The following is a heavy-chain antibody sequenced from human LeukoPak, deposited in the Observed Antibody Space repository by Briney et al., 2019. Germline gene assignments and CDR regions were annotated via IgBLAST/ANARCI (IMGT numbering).Heavy chain of an antibody. CDR2: IKHDGGDK. V-gene: IGHV3-7*03. CDR3: ARGGNYDILTGYIFDY. D-gene: IGHD3-9*01. J-gene: IGHJ4*02. CDR1: GFTFSNYW. Sequence: GGSLRLSCAASGFTFSNYWMSWVRQAPGKGLEWVANIKHDGGDKHYVDSVKGRFAIARDSAKNSLNLQMNSLRAEDTAVYYCARGGNYDILTGYIFDYWGQGTLVTVSS.